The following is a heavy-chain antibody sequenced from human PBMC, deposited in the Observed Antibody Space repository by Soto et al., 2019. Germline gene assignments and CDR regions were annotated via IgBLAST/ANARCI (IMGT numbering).Heavy chain of an antibody. Sequence: EVQLLESGGGLARPGGSLRLSCVASGFIFSDYAMTWIRQAPGKGLEWVATISASGGNIEYTDSLKGRFTISRDNSKKTFYLQINGLTADDTAVHYCAQVAGGLGYFDLWGRGTLVTVSS. V-gene: IGHV3-23*01. CDR3: AQVAGGLGYFDL. CDR1: GFIFSDYA. J-gene: IGHJ2*01. D-gene: IGHD3-16*01. CDR2: ISASGGNI.